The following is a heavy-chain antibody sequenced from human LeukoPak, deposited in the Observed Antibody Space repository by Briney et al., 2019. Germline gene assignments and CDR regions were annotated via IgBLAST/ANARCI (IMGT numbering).Heavy chain of an antibody. D-gene: IGHD3-10*01. CDR1: GGSFSGYY. CDR3: ARGWFGEITLFDY. V-gene: IGHV4-34*01. Sequence: KPSETLSLTCAVYGGSFSGYYWSWIRQPPGKGLEWIGEINHSGSTNYNPSLKSRVTISVDTSKNQFSLKLSSVTAADTAVYYCARGWFGEITLFDYWGQGTLVTVSS. CDR2: INHSGST. J-gene: IGHJ4*02.